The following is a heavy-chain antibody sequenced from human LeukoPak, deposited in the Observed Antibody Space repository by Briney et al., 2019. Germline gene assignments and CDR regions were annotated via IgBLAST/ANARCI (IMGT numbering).Heavy chain of an antibody. V-gene: IGHV1-2*02. Sequence: ASVKVSCKASGYTFTGYYMHWVRQAPGQGLEWMGWINPNSGGTNYAQKFQGRVTMTRDTSISTAYMELSRLRSDDTVVYYCARVRTIFGVVIHYYYYGMDVWGQGTTVTVSS. CDR3: ARVRTIFGVVIHYYYYGMDV. CDR2: INPNSGGT. CDR1: GYTFTGYY. D-gene: IGHD3-3*01. J-gene: IGHJ6*02.